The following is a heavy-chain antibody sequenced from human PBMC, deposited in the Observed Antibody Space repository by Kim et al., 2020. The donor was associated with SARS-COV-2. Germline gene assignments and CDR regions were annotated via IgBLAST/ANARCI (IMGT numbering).Heavy chain of an antibody. J-gene: IGHJ6*02. D-gene: IGHD1-26*01. Sequence: GGSLRLSCAASGFTFSSYAMHWVRQAPGKGLEWVAVISYDGSNKYYADSVKGRFTISRDNSKNTLYLQMNSLRAEDTAVYYCARDRATTNYYYYYGMDVWGQGTTVTVSS. CDR2: ISYDGSNK. CDR1: GFTFSSYA. V-gene: IGHV3-30*04. CDR3: ARDRATTNYYYYYGMDV.